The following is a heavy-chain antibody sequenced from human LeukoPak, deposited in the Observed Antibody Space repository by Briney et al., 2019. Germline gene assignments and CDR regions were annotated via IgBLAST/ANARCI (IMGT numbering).Heavy chain of an antibody. CDR1: GVSISSGGYY. Sequence: SQTLSLTCTVSGVSISSGGYYWSWIRQHPGKGLEWIVYIYYSGSTYYNPSLKSRVTISVDTSKNQFSLKLSSVTAADTAVYYCARWLQFPHSFIDYWGQGTLVTVSS. J-gene: IGHJ4*02. CDR2: IYYSGST. D-gene: IGHD5-24*01. CDR3: ARWLQFPHSFIDY. V-gene: IGHV4-31*03.